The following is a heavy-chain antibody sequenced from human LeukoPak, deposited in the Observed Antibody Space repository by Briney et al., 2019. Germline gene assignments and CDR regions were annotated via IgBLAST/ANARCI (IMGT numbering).Heavy chain of an antibody. V-gene: IGHV1-69*01. D-gene: IGHD3-22*01. J-gene: IGHJ4*02. CDR1: GGNFGSYA. CDR2: IIPVFAIA. CDR3: AREGVRYYDSQPFDY. Sequence: SVKVSCKASGGNFGSYAINWVRQAPGQGLEWMGGIIPVFAIANYAQKFQGRVTITADESTSTAYMELSSLRSEDTAVYYCAREGVRYYDSQPFDYWGQGTLVTVSS.